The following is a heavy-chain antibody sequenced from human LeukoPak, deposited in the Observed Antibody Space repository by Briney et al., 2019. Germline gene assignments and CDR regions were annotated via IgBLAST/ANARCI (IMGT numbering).Heavy chain of an antibody. D-gene: IGHD3-10*01. CDR2: ISYDGSNK. CDR1: GFTFSSYA. Sequence: GGSLRLSCAASGFTFSSYAMHWVRQAPGKGPEWVAVISYDGSNKYYADSVKGRFTISRDNSKNTLYLQVNSLRAEDTAVYYCARDFYGSGSLPHDYWGQGTLVTVSS. CDR3: ARDFYGSGSLPHDY. J-gene: IGHJ4*02. V-gene: IGHV3-30*04.